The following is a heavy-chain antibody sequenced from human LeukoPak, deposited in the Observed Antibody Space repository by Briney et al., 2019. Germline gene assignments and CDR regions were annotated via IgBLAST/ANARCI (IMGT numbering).Heavy chain of an antibody. CDR2: IYYSGST. CDR3: ARQGLRKNWFDP. CDR1: GGSISSGGYY. D-gene: IGHD5/OR15-5a*01. V-gene: IGHV4-61*08. Sequence: PSGTLSLTCTVSGGSISSGGYYWSRIRQHPGKGLEWIGYIYYSGSTNYNPSLKSRVTISVDTSKNQFSLKLSSVTAADTAVYYCARQGLRKNWFDPWGQGTLVTVSS. J-gene: IGHJ5*02.